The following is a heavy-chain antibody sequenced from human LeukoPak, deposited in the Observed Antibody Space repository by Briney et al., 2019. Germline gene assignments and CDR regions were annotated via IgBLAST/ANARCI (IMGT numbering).Heavy chain of an antibody. CDR3: ARGDLKSDWFDP. Sequence: SQTLSLTCTVSGGSISSDLYYWNWIRQPAGKGLEWIGRFYNSGRTNFNPSLKSRVTISADTSKNQFSLKLRSVTAADTAVYYCARGDLKSDWFDPWGQGTQVIVST. CDR2: FYNSGRT. D-gene: IGHD3-3*01. J-gene: IGHJ5*02. V-gene: IGHV4-61*02. CDR1: GGSISSDLYY.